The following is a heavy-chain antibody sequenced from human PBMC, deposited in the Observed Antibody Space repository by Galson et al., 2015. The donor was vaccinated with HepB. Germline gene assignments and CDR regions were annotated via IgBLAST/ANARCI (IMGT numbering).Heavy chain of an antibody. CDR2: INPNSGGT. Sequence: SVKVSCKASGYTFTGYYMHWVRQAPGQGLEWMGWINPNSGGTNYAQKFQGRVTMTRDTSISTAYMELSRLRSDDTAVYYCARSYYDILTGYRYWGQGTLVTVSS. V-gene: IGHV1-2*02. CDR1: GYTFTGYY. CDR3: ARSYYDILTGYRY. D-gene: IGHD3-9*01. J-gene: IGHJ4*02.